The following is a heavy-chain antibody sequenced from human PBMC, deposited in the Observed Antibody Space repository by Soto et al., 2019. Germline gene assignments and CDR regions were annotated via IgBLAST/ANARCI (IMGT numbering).Heavy chain of an antibody. J-gene: IGHJ5*02. D-gene: IGHD5-18*01. Sequence: SETLSLTCTVSGDSISSNNNYWSWIRQPPGEGLEWIGFISYSGTTSYGPSLKSRVAISLDTSKNQFSLSLSSVAAADTAVYYCARGRGYSYGLDPWGQGTLVTVSS. V-gene: IGHV4-30-4*01. CDR3: ARGRGYSYGLDP. CDR1: GDSISSNNNY. CDR2: ISYSGTT.